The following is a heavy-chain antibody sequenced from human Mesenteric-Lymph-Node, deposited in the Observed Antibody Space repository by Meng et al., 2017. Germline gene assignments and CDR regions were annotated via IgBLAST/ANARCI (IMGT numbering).Heavy chain of an antibody. CDR1: GYSFTDYW. CDR2: IYPGYSDN. CDR3: VRGSVGDY. Sequence: KVSCKGSGYSFTDYWVGWVRQMPGKGLEWMGIIYPGYSDNRYSPSFQGQVTISADKSISNAYLQWSSLKATDTAMYYCVRGSVGDYWGQGTLVTVSS. J-gene: IGHJ4*02. D-gene: IGHD3-10*01. V-gene: IGHV5-51*01.